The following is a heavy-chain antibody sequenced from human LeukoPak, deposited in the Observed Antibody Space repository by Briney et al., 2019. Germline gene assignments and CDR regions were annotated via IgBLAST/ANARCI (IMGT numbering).Heavy chain of an antibody. CDR1: GFTFSSYA. D-gene: IGHD5-18*01. J-gene: IGHJ5*02. Sequence: GGSLRLSCAASGFTFSSYAMSWVRQAPGKGLEWVSAISGSGGSTYYADSMKGRFTISRDNSKNTLYLQMNSLRAEDTAVYYCAKDQYSYGYGGWFDPWGQGTLVTVSS. CDR2: ISGSGGST. V-gene: IGHV3-23*01. CDR3: AKDQYSYGYGGWFDP.